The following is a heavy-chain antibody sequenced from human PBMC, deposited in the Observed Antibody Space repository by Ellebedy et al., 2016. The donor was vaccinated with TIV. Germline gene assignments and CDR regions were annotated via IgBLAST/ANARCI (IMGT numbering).Heavy chain of an antibody. Sequence: PSETLSLTCIVSGVFITSYFWGWIRQPPGKGLEWIGYIYYNGSTSYNPSLKSRVSISVDTSKNQFSLRLSSVTAADTAVYYCARSFFDLGSWYNNDFYYGMDLWGQGTTVTVSS. D-gene: IGHD6-13*01. J-gene: IGHJ6*02. CDR2: IYYNGST. V-gene: IGHV4-59*08. CDR3: ARSFFDLGSWYNNDFYYGMDL. CDR1: GVFITSYF.